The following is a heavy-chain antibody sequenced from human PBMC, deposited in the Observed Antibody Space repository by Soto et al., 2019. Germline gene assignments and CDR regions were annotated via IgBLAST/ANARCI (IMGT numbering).Heavy chain of an antibody. J-gene: IGHJ1*01. Sequence: QVQLVQSGAEVKNSGASVKVSCKASGYTFTSYGFSWVRQAPGQGLEWMGWISASNGNTNYAQKLQGRVTMTTDTSTGTAYMELRSLRSDDTATYYCARSGYYYDSSGYYQGYFQHWGQGTLVTVSS. CDR2: ISASNGNT. V-gene: IGHV1-18*01. D-gene: IGHD3-22*01. CDR3: ARSGYYYDSSGYYQGYFQH. CDR1: GYTFTSYG.